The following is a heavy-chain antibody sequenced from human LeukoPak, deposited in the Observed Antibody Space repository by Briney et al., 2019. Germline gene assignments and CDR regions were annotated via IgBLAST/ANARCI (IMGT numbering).Heavy chain of an antibody. Sequence: PSETLSLTCAVYGGSFSGYYWSWIRQPPGKGLEWIGEINHSGSTNYNPSLKSRVTISVDTSKNQFSLKLSSVTAADTAVYYCARVSSSGPGNWFDPWGQGTLVTVSS. CDR1: GGSFSGYY. D-gene: IGHD3-22*01. CDR2: INHSGST. J-gene: IGHJ5*02. CDR3: ARVSSSGPGNWFDP. V-gene: IGHV4-34*01.